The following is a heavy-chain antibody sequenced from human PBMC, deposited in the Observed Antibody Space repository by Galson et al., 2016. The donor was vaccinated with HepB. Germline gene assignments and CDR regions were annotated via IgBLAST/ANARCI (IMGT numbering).Heavy chain of an antibody. V-gene: IGHV4-59*12. CDR1: DDSIGTYY. Sequence: SETLSLTCTVSDDSIGTYYWNWIRQSPGKGLEWIGYVFFSDITAYNPSLNSRVTLSLDTSKNQISLELRSVTTADTATYYCAGGMSKTWLFESWGRGTLVPVSS. CDR2: VFFSDIT. CDR3: AGGMSKTWLFES. D-gene: IGHD5-12*01. J-gene: IGHJ4*02.